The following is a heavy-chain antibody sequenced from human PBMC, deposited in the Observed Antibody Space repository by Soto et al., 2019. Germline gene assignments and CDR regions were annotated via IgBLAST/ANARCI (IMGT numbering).Heavy chain of an antibody. J-gene: IGHJ3*01. CDR2: IYYSGSI. D-gene: IGHD3-22*01. CDR1: GASINSGDYY. CDR3: ATVPTYYYDGSGYANAFDV. V-gene: IGHV4-30-4*01. Sequence: SETLSLTCTVSGASINSGDYYWSWIRQPPGKGLEWIGYIYYSGSIYHNPSLKSRVIISVDMPKNQFSLKLSSVTAADTAVYYCATVPTYYYDGSGYANAFDVWGQGTMVTVSS.